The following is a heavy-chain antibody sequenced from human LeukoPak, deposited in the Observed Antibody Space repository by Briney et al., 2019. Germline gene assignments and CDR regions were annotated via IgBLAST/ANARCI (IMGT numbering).Heavy chain of an antibody. V-gene: IGHV3-30*18. CDR2: ISYDGTYK. J-gene: IGHJ4*02. CDR1: GFTFTSYG. Sequence: GGSLRLSCAASGFTFTSYGMHWVRQAPGKGLEWVAVISYDGTYKYYAGSVRGRFTISRDDSKNTLYLQTNSLRAEDTAVYYCAKDRNSSWYSGCFDYWGQGTLVTVSS. D-gene: IGHD6-13*01. CDR3: AKDRNSSWYSGCFDY.